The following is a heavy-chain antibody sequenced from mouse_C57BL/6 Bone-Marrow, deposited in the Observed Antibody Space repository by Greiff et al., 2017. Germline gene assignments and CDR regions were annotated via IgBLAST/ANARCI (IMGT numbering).Heavy chain of an antibody. CDR3: TRPRGLGFAC. V-gene: IGHV5-6*01. CDR1: GFTFSSYG. J-gene: IGHJ3*01. CDR2: ISSGGSYT. Sequence: EVKLMESGGDLVKPGGSLKLSCAASGFTFSSYGMSWVRQTPDKRLEWVATISSGGSYTYYPDSVKGRFTISRNKAKNTLYLQMSSLKSEDTAIYYCTRPRGLGFACWGQGTLVTVSA.